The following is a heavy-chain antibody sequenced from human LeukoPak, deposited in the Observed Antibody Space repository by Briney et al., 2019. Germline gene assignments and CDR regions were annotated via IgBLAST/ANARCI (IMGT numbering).Heavy chain of an antibody. V-gene: IGHV4-39*07. Sequence: ASETLSLTCTVSGGSISSSSYYWGWIRQPPGKGLEWIGSIYYSGSTYYNPSLKSRVTISVDTSKNQFSLKLSSVTAADTAVYYCARDTGGSSGYYYYYYMDVWGKGTTVTVSS. CDR1: GGSISSSSYY. CDR3: ARDTGGSSGYYYYYYMDV. J-gene: IGHJ6*03. CDR2: IYYSGST. D-gene: IGHD3-22*01.